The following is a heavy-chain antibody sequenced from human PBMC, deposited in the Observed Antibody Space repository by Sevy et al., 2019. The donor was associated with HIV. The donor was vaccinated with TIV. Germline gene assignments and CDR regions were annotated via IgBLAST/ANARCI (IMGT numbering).Heavy chain of an antibody. Sequence: SETLSLTCTVSGGSISSGDYYWSWIRQPPGKGLEWIGYIYYSGSTYYHPSLKSRVTISVDTSKNQFSLKLSSVTAAATAVYYCASALYCSSTSCLSEAFDIWGQGTMVTVSS. CDR2: IYYSGST. J-gene: IGHJ3*02. CDR3: ASALYCSSTSCLSEAFDI. CDR1: GGSISSGDYY. D-gene: IGHD2-2*01. V-gene: IGHV4-30-4*01.